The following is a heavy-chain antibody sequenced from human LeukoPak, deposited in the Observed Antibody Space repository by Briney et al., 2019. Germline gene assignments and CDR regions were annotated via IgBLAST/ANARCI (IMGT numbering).Heavy chain of an antibody. V-gene: IGHV3-30-3*01. Sequence: GGSLRLSCAASGFTFSSYAMHWVRQAPGKGLEWVAVISYDGSNKYYADSVKGRFTISRDNSKNTLYLQMNSLRAEDTAVYYCASASSSWYLGENWFDPWGQGTLVTVSS. J-gene: IGHJ5*02. D-gene: IGHD6-13*01. CDR2: ISYDGSNK. CDR1: GFTFSSYA. CDR3: ASASSSWYLGENWFDP.